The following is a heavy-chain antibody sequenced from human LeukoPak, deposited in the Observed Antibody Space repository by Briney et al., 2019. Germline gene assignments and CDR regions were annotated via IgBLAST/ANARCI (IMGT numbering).Heavy chain of an antibody. Sequence: SGPTLVNPTQTLTLTCTFSGFSLSTSGMCVSWIRQPPGKALEWLARIDWDDDKYYSTSLKTRLTISKDTSKNQVVLTMTSMDPVDTATYYCARTMYYYDSSGYYTDYWGQGTLVTVSS. D-gene: IGHD3-22*01. CDR2: IDWDDDK. CDR3: ARTMYYYDSSGYYTDY. V-gene: IGHV2-70*11. CDR1: GFSLSTSGMC. J-gene: IGHJ4*02.